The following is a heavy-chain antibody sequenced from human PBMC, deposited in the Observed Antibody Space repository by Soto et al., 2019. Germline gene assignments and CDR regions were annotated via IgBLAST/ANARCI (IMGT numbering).Heavy chain of an antibody. CDR1: GFTVSSSY. CDR2: IYSGGNT. D-gene: IGHD1-26*01. J-gene: IGHJ2*01. Sequence: EVQLVESGGGLVQPGGSLRLSCAASGFTVSSSYMSWVRQAPGKGLEWVSAIYSGGNTYYADSVKGRFTISRDNSKDTLYLQMNSLRAEDTAMYYCARHVGFYCYFDLWGRGTLVTVSS. CDR3: ARHVGFYCYFDL. V-gene: IGHV3-66*04.